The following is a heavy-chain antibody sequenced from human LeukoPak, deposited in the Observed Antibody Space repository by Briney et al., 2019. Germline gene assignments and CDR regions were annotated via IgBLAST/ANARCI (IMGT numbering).Heavy chain of an antibody. V-gene: IGHV3-53*01. CDR1: GFTVSSNY. CDR3: AREYYDSSGYFDY. J-gene: IGHJ4*02. D-gene: IGHD3-22*01. Sequence: GGSLRLSCAASGFTVSSNYMSWVRQAPGKGRVWCSVIYSGGSTYYADSVKGRFTISRDNSKNTVYLQMNSLRAEDTAVYYCAREYYDSSGYFDYWGQGTLVTVSS. CDR2: IYSGGST.